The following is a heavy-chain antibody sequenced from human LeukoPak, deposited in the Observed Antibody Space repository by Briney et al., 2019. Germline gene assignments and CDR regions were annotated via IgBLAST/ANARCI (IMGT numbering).Heavy chain of an antibody. V-gene: IGHV3-20*01. J-gene: IGHJ4*02. Sequence: GGSLRLSCAASGFTFDDYGMSWVRQAPGKGLEWVSGINWNGGSTGYADSVKGRFTISRDNAKNSLYLQMNSLRAEDTALYHCAKSRASLVGATEYDYWGQGTLVTVSS. CDR1: GFTFDDYG. CDR3: AKSRASLVGATEYDY. D-gene: IGHD1-26*01. CDR2: INWNGGST.